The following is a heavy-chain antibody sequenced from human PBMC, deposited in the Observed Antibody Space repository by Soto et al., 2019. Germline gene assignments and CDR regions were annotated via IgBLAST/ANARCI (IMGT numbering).Heavy chain of an antibody. J-gene: IGHJ4*02. Sequence: QVHLQQWGAGLLKPSETLSLTCAVYGGSFSGYYWSWIRQPPGKGLEWIEEITHSGSTYNPSLKSRVTISVDTSKNQFSLMLSSVTAADTAVYFCASRYSDFWSGIRSPPKRFDYWGQGTLVSVSS. V-gene: IGHV4-34*01. CDR1: GGSFSGYY. D-gene: IGHD3-3*01. CDR3: ASRYSDFWSGIRSPPKRFDY. CDR2: ITHSGST.